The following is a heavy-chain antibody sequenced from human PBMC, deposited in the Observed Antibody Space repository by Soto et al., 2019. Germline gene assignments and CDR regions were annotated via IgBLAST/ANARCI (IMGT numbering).Heavy chain of an antibody. Sequence: GGSLRLSCAASGFTFRNAWMSWVRQFPGKGLEWVGFIRSKAYGGTTEYAASVKGRFTISRDDSKSIAYLQMNSLKTEDTAVYYCTRYPYTGSGAFDIWGQGTMVTVSS. CDR3: TRYPYTGSGAFDI. CDR2: IRSKAYGGTT. D-gene: IGHD3-10*01. J-gene: IGHJ3*02. CDR1: GFTFRNAW. V-gene: IGHV3-49*02.